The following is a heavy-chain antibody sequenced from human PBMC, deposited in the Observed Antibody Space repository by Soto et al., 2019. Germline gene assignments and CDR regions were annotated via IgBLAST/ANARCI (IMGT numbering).Heavy chain of an antibody. V-gene: IGHV1-2*04. D-gene: IGHD4-17*01. J-gene: IGHJ6*02. Sequence: AASVKVSCKASGYTFTGYYMHWVRQAPGQGLEWMGWINPNSGGTNYAQKFQGWVTMTRDTSISTAYMEPSRLRSDDTAVYYCARGGTVTHPRDYYYGMDVWGQGTTVTVSS. CDR2: INPNSGGT. CDR1: GYTFTGYY. CDR3: ARGGTVTHPRDYYYGMDV.